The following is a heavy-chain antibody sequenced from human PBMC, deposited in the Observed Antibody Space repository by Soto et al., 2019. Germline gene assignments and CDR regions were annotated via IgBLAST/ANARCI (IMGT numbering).Heavy chain of an antibody. V-gene: IGHV3-74*01. Sequence: GGSLRLSCTASGFTFNNKWMHWVRQAPGKGLVWLSRIDGAAATTNYADSVKGRFTISRDNAKNIVFLHVNGLTDEGTAVYYCARGGAMGVDYWGQGTLVTVSS. CDR3: ARGGAMGVDY. J-gene: IGHJ4*02. CDR1: GFTFNNKW. CDR2: IDGAAATT. D-gene: IGHD1-26*01.